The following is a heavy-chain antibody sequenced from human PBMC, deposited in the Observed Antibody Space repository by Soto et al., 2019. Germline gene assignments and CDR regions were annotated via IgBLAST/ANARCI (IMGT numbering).Heavy chain of an antibody. CDR2: IWYDGSNK. V-gene: IGHV3-33*01. CDR1: GFTFSSYG. Sequence: QVQLVESGGGVVQPGRSLRLSCAASGFTFSSYGMHWVRQAPGKGLEWVAVIWYDGSNKHYADPVKGRFTISRDNSKNTLSLQMNSLRAEDTAIYYCARDIHWYSNSSGFDNWGQGTLVTVSS. D-gene: IGHD1-26*01. J-gene: IGHJ4*02. CDR3: ARDIHWYSNSSGFDN.